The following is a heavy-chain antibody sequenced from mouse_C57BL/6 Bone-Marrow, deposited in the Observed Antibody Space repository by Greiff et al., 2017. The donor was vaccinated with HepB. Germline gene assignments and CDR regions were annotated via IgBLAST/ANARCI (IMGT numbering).Heavy chain of an antibody. V-gene: IGHV2-5*01. CDR1: GFSLTSYG. D-gene: IGHD1-1*01. Sequence: VQRVESGPGLVQPSQSLSITCTVSGFSLTSYGVHWVRQSPGKGLEWLGVIWRGGSTDYNAAFMSRLSITKDNSKSQVFFKMNSLQADDTAIYYCAKMGGYYGFDVWGTGTTVTVSS. J-gene: IGHJ1*03. CDR3: AKMGGYYGFDV. CDR2: IWRGGST.